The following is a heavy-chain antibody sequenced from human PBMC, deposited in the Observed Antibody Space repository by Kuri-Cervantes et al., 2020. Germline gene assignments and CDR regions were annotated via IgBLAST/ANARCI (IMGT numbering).Heavy chain of an antibody. CDR3: ARDWATYYSDSRGQHYYYGMDV. CDR1: GFTFSSYA. J-gene: IGHJ6*02. V-gene: IGHV3-21*01. Sequence: GESLKISCAASGFTFSSYAMSWVRQAPGRGLEWVSSITRTSNYIYYADSVKGRFTISRDNAKNSLYLQINSLRAEDTAVYYCARDWATYYSDSRGQHYYYGMDVWGQGTTVTVSS. D-gene: IGHD3-22*01. CDR2: ITRTSNYI.